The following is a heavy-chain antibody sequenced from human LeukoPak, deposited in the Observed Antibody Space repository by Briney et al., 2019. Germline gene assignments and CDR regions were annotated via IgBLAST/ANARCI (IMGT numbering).Heavy chain of an antibody. V-gene: IGHV3-30*02. D-gene: IGHD6-19*01. CDR2: IRYDGSNK. Sequence: GGSLRLSCAASGFTFSSYGMHWVRQAPGKGLEWVAFIRYDGSNKYYADSVKGRFTISRDNSKNTLYLQMSSLRAEDTAVYYCAKDGDSSGWYAQLGASPYFDYWGQGTLVTVSS. CDR1: GFTFSSYG. CDR3: AKDGDSSGWYAQLGASPYFDY. J-gene: IGHJ4*02.